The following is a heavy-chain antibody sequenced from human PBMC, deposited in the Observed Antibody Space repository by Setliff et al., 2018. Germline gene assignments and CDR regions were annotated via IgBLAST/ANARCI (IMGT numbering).Heavy chain of an antibody. CDR1: GFTFSSHW. CDR2: INNDGSST. D-gene: IGHD3-3*01. J-gene: IGHJ5*01. V-gene: IGHV3-74*01. Sequence: GGSLRLSCAAAGFTFSSHWMHWVRQAPGKRLMWVSRINNDGSSTTYEDSVKGRFTISRDTSKNEISLRLSSVTAADTAVYYCVKPTWAGEVSSPFAFWFESWGQGTLVTVSS. CDR3: VKPTWAGEVSSPFAFWFES.